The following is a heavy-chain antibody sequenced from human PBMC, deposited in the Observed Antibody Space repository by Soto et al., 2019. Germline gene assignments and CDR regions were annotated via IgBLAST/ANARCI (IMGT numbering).Heavy chain of an antibody. CDR1: GYTFTNFV. Sequence: ASVKVSCKASGYTFTNFVISWVRQAPGQGLEWMGCISAYNGNTNYAQKFQGRVTMTTDTSTSTAYMEVRSLRFDDTAVYYCAGXGTPIDYWGQGTLVTVSS. D-gene: IGHD3-16*01. J-gene: IGHJ4*02. V-gene: IGHV1-18*01. CDR3: AGXGTPIDY. CDR2: ISAYNGNT.